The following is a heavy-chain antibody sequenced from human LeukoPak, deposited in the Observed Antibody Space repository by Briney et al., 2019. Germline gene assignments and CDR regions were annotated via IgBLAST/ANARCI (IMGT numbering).Heavy chain of an antibody. Sequence: PSETLSLTCTVSGGSISSYYWSWIRQPPGKGLEWIGYIYYSGSTNYNPSLKSRVTISVDTSKNQFSLELSSVTAADTAVYYCARSGSGWNDFDYWGQGTLVTVSS. CDR1: GGSISSYY. J-gene: IGHJ4*02. V-gene: IGHV4-59*01. CDR2: IYYSGST. D-gene: IGHD1-1*01. CDR3: ARSGSGWNDFDY.